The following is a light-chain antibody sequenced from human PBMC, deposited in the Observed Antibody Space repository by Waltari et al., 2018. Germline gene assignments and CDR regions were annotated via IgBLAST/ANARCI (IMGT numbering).Light chain of an antibody. CDR1: QSVSSY. Sequence: EIVLTQSPATLSLSPGERATLSCRASQSVSSYLAWYQQKPGQAPRLLIYDASNRATGIPARFSGSGSGTDFTLTISSLEPEDFAVYYCQQSSNWPPGELTFGGGTKVEIK. J-gene: IGKJ4*01. CDR2: DAS. CDR3: QQSSNWPPGELT. V-gene: IGKV3-11*01.